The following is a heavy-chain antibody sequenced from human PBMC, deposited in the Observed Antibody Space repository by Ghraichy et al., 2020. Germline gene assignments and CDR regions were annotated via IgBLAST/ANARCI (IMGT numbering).Heavy chain of an antibody. CDR1: GGSISSSSYY. J-gene: IGHJ4*02. V-gene: IGHV4-39*01. D-gene: IGHD5-18*01. Sequence: SETLSLTCPVSGGSISSSSYYWCWIRQPPGKGLEWIGTIYYSGSTYYNPSLKSRVTISVDTSKNQFSLKLSSVTAADTAVYFCARYTTMVSGYFDNWGQGTLVTVSS. CDR3: ARYTTMVSGYFDN. CDR2: IYYSGST.